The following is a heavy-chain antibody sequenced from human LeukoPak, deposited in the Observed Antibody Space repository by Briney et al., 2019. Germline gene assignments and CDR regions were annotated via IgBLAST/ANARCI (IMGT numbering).Heavy chain of an antibody. V-gene: IGHV3-30-3*01. CDR1: GFTFSGYP. J-gene: IGHJ4*02. CDR3: ARTRPGTSLFGY. D-gene: IGHD4-23*01. Sequence: GKSLRLSCAASGFTFSGYPIHWVRQAPGKGLEWVAVISYDGSNKYYADSVKGRFTISRDNSKNTLYLQMDSLRAEDTAIYYCARTRPGTSLFGYWGQGTLVTVSS. CDR2: ISYDGSNK.